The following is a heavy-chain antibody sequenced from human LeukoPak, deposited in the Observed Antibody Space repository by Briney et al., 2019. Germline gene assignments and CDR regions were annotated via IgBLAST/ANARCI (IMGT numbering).Heavy chain of an antibody. D-gene: IGHD6-13*01. Sequence: PSETLSLTCTVSGGFISSYYWSSIRQPPGKGLEWIGYDSYSWSTNYNPSLKSRVTISVDTSKNQFSLKLSSGTAADTAVYYCARFSSSWNFDYWGQGTLVTVSS. J-gene: IGHJ4*02. CDR1: GGFISSYY. CDR3: ARFSSSWNFDY. CDR2: DSYSWST. V-gene: IGHV4-59*08.